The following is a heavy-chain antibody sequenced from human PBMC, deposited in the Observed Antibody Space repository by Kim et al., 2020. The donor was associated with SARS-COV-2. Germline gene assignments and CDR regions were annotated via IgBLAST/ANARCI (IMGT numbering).Heavy chain of an antibody. Sequence: SETLSLTCTVSGGSISSSSYYWGWIRQPPGKGLEWIGSIYYSGSTYYNPSLKSRVTISVDTSKNQFSLKLSSVTAADTAVYYCARLGYRYSSPYYFDYWGQGTLVTVSS. V-gene: IGHV4-39*01. J-gene: IGHJ4*02. CDR3: ARLGYRYSSPYYFDY. CDR1: GGSISSSSYY. D-gene: IGHD6-13*01. CDR2: IYYSGST.